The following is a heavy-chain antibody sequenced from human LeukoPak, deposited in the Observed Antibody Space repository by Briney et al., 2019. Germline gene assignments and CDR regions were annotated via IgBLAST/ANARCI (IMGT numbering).Heavy chain of an antibody. CDR3: ARDSGARWFDP. Sequence: SVKVSCKASGGTFSNYIFNWVRQAPGQGLEWMGGIMPLFAAADYAQNFQGRVTITADESTSTAYMELSSLRSEDTAVYYCARDSGARWFDPWGQGTLVTVSS. J-gene: IGHJ5*02. V-gene: IGHV1-69*13. D-gene: IGHD3-10*01. CDR1: GGTFSNYI. CDR2: IMPLFAAA.